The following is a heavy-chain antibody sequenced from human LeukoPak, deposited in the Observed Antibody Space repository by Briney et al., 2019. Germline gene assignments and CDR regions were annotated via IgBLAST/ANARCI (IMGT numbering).Heavy chain of an antibody. CDR2: ISYDGSNK. Sequence: PGGSLRLSCAASGFTFSSYAMHWVRQAPGKGLERVAVISYDGSNKYYADSVKGRFTISRDNSKNTLYLQMNSLRAEDTAVYYCARDKVVVAATLDYWGQGTLVTVSS. V-gene: IGHV3-30-3*01. CDR3: ARDKVVVAATLDY. J-gene: IGHJ4*02. CDR1: GFTFSSYA. D-gene: IGHD2-15*01.